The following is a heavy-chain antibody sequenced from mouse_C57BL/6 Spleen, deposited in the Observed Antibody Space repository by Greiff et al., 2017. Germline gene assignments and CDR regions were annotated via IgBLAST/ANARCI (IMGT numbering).Heavy chain of an antibody. J-gene: IGHJ4*01. CDR2: IYPGSGNT. V-gene: IGHV1-76*01. D-gene: IGHD2-10*02. CDR3: ARQGYGNYYYAMDY. CDR1: GYTFTDYY. Sequence: QVQLQQSGAELVRPGASVKLSCKASGYTFTDYYINWVKQRPGQGLEWIARIYPGSGNTYYNEKFKGKATLTAEKSSSTAYMQLSSLTSEDSAVYFCARQGYGNYYYAMDYWGQGTSVTVSS.